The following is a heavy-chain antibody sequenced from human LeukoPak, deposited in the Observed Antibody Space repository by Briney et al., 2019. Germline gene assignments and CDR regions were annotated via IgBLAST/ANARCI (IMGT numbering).Heavy chain of an antibody. J-gene: IGHJ4*02. Sequence: GGSLRLSCAASGFTFSSYSMNWVRQAPGKGLEWVSYISSSSSTLYYADSVKGRFTISRDNAKNSLYLQMNSLRAEDTAVYYCARDQDYGVIDYWGQGTLVTVSS. V-gene: IGHV3-48*01. CDR3: ARDQDYGVIDY. CDR1: GFTFSSYS. CDR2: ISSSSSTL. D-gene: IGHD4-17*01.